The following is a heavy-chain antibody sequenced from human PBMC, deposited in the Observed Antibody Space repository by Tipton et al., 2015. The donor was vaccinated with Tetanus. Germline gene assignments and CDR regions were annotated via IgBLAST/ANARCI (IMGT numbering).Heavy chain of an antibody. CDR3: ARDPPRGVAPKEYYYGTDV. Sequence: GSLRLSCAASGFTFNNYWLSWVRQAPGKGLEWGANIKADGSEKYYVDSVKGRFTISRDNAKNSLYLQMNSLRDEDTAVYYCARDPPRGVAPKEYYYGTDVWGQGTTVTVSS. J-gene: IGHJ6*02. CDR2: IKADGSEK. CDR1: GFTFNNYW. V-gene: IGHV3-7*03. D-gene: IGHD3-10*01.